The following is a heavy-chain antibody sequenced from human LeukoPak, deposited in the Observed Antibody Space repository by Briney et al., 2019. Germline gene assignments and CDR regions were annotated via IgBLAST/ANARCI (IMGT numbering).Heavy chain of an antibody. V-gene: IGHV5-51*01. D-gene: IGHD3-16*01. CDR1: GYSFTTYW. J-gene: IGHJ4*02. CDR2: IYPGDSDI. Sequence: GESLKISCKGSGYSFTTYWIAWVRQMPGKGLEWMGIIYPGDSDIRYSPSFQGQVTISVDKSISTAYLQWSSLKASDTAMYYCARLQVGESGSYGDYWGQGTLVTVSS. CDR3: ARLQVGESGSYGDY.